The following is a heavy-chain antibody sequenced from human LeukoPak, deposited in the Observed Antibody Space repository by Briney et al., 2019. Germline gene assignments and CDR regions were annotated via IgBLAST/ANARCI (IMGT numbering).Heavy chain of an antibody. CDR3: ARDRYGDFEDY. Sequence: PSETLSLTCTVSGGSISSYYWSWIRQPAGKGLEWIGYISYSGTPYYNPSLDSRVTISLDTSKNQFSLKLNSVTAADTAMYYCARDRYGDFEDYWGQGTLVTVSS. CDR2: ISYSGTP. D-gene: IGHD4-17*01. V-gene: IGHV4-59*06. J-gene: IGHJ4*02. CDR1: GGSISSYY.